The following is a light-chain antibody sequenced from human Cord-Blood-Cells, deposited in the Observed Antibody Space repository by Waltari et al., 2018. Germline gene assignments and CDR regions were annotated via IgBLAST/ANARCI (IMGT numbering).Light chain of an antibody. CDR3: SSYAGSNVV. Sequence: QSALTQPPSASGSPGQSVTISCTGTRSDVGGYNYVSWYQQHPGKAPKPMIYEVSKRPSGVPDRFSGSKSGNTASLTVSGLQAEDEADYYCSSYAGSNVVFGGGTKLTVL. J-gene: IGLJ2*01. CDR1: RSDVGGYNY. V-gene: IGLV2-8*01. CDR2: EVS.